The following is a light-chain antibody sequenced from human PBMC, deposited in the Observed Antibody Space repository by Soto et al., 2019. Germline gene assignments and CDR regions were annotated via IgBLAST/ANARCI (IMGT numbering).Light chain of an antibody. CDR2: EVS. Sequence: QSALTQPASVSGSPGQSITISCTGSSSDVAYYNLVSWYQQHPGKAPKLLIHEVSKRPSGVSNRFSGSKSGNTASLTISGLQAEDEAYYYCCSYASGDTAVFGGGTKLTVL. V-gene: IGLV2-23*02. J-gene: IGLJ3*02. CDR3: CSYASGDTAV. CDR1: SSDVAYYNL.